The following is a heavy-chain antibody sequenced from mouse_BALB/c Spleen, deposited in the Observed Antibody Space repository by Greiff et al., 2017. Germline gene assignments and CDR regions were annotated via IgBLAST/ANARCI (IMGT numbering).Heavy chain of an antibody. CDR2: INSNGGST. J-gene: IGHJ4*01. V-gene: IGHV5-6-3*01. CDR1: GFTFSSYG. CDR3: ARELYGYDGGYYAMDY. Sequence: EVQLQQSGGGLVQPGGSLKLSCAASGFTFSSYGMSWVRQTPDKRLELVATINSNGGSTYYPDSVKGRFTISRDNAKNTLYLQMSSLKSEDTAMYYCARELYGYDGGYYAMDYWGQGTSVTVSS. D-gene: IGHD2-2*01.